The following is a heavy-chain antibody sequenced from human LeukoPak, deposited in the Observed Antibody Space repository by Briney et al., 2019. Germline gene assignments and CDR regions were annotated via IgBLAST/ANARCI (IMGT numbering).Heavy chain of an antibody. D-gene: IGHD6-6*01. CDR2: INPNSGGT. Sequence: GASVKVSCKASGYTFTGYYMHWVRQAPGQGLEWMGWINPNSGGTNYAQKFQGRVTMTRDTSISTAYMELSRLRSDDTAVYYCARDISYSSSSFYYYYMDVWGKGTTVTVSS. CDR3: ARDISYSSSSFYYYYMDV. V-gene: IGHV1-2*02. CDR1: GYTFTGYY. J-gene: IGHJ6*03.